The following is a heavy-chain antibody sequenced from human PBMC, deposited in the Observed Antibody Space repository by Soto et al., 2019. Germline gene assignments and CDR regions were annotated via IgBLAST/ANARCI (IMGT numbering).Heavy chain of an antibody. CDR3: ASTSIATPGTGLDS. CDR1: GGSISRYD. CDR2: ISHSGGA. V-gene: IGHV4-59*01. J-gene: IGHJ4*02. Sequence: QVQLQEPGPGLANPSETPSLTCTVSGGSISRYDWSWIRQSPGNRLEWIGFISHSGGAMYNPSLKSRVTISLDTSRDQCSLKLNSVTTADTSLYYCASTSIATPGTGLDSWGQGTLITVSS. D-gene: IGHD6-13*01.